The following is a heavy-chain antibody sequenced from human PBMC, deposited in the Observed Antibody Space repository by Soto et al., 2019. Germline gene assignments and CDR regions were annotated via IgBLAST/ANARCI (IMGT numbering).Heavy chain of an antibody. CDR3: ARDFSGSFDY. J-gene: IGHJ4*02. CDR1: GFTFSSYG. Sequence: QVQLVESGGGVVQPGRSLRLSYAASGFTFSSYGMHWVRQAPGKGLEWVAVIWYDGSNKYYADSVKGRFTISRDNSKNTLYLQMNSLRAEDTAVYYCARDFSGSFDYWGQGTLVTVSS. CDR2: IWYDGSNK. V-gene: IGHV3-33*01. D-gene: IGHD6-19*01.